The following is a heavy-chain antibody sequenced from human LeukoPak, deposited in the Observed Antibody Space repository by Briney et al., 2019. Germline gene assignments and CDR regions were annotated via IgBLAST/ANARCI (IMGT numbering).Heavy chain of an antibody. CDR3: ARGVSDQS. V-gene: IGHV4-34*01. CDR1: GGSFSGYY. CDR2: ISHSGST. Sequence: SETLSLTCAVYGGSFSGYYWSWIRQSLGKGLEWIGEISHSGSTYYNPSLKSRVTISLDTSKNQFSLKLTSVTAADTAVYYCARGVSDQSWGQGTLVTVSS. J-gene: IGHJ4*02.